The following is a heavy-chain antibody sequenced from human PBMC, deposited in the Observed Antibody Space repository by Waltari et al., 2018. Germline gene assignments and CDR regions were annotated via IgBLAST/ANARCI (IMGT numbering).Heavy chain of an antibody. Sequence: QVQLVESGGGVVQPGRSLGLACAGSGFTFRSHGMPWLRQAPGKGLEWVAVIVYDGSQKYYADSVKGRFTISRDNSKSTMYLQMNSLRSDDTAVYFCAKDRLSDARGTYSFGTDVWGQGTTVTVS. CDR3: AKDRLSDARGTYSFGTDV. D-gene: IGHD3-10*02. CDR1: GFTFRSHG. J-gene: IGHJ6*02. CDR2: IVYDGSQK. V-gene: IGHV3-30*18.